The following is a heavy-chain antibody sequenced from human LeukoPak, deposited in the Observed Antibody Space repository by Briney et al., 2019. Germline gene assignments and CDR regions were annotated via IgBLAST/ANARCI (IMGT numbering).Heavy chain of an antibody. D-gene: IGHD6-19*01. Sequence: GGSLKLSCAASGFPFNNYWIHWVRQAPGKGLMWVSSINTDGRTTRYAASVQGRFTISRDNAKNTLSLQMNSLRHDDTAVYYCARAGASGWYAAGWFDPWGQGTLVTVSS. CDR3: ARAGASGWYAAGWFDP. CDR2: INTDGRTT. V-gene: IGHV3-74*01. J-gene: IGHJ5*02. CDR1: GFPFNNYW.